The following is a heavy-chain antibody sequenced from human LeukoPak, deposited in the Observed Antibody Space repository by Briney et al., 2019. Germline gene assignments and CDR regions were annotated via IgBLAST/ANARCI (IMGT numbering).Heavy chain of an antibody. CDR1: GGSISSSNW. V-gene: IGHV3-7*01. CDR2: IKQDGSEK. D-gene: IGHD1-26*01. CDR3: ARARGLEL. J-gene: IGHJ4*02. Sequence: GTLSLTCAVSGGSISSSNWWSWVRQPPGKGLEWVANIKQDGSEKYYVDSVKGRFSISRDNAKNSLYLQMNSLRAEDTAVYFCARARGLELWGQGTLVTVSS.